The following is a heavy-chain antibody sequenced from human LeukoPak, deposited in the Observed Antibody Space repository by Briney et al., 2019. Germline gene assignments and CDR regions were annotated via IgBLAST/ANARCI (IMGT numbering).Heavy chain of an antibody. Sequence: PGGSLRLSCAASGFTVSSNYMSWVRQAPGKGLEWVSVIYSGGNTYYADSVKGRFTISRDNSKNTLYLQMNSLRAEDTAVYYCAKPLPGYGDYARGGFDIWGQGTMVTVSS. CDR3: AKPLPGYGDYARGGFDI. CDR2: IYSGGNT. CDR1: GFTVSSNY. J-gene: IGHJ3*02. D-gene: IGHD4-17*01. V-gene: IGHV3-53*01.